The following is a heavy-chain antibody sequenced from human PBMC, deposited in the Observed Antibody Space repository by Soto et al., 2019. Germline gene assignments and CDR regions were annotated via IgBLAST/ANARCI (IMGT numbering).Heavy chain of an antibody. Sequence: GESLKISCKGSGYSFTSYWISWVRQMPGKGLEWMGRIDPSDSYTNYSPSFQGHVTISADKSISTAYRQWSSLKASDTAMYYCARYDFWSGYSPRPFDYWGQGPLVPVSS. CDR2: IDPSDSYT. V-gene: IGHV5-10-1*01. CDR3: ARYDFWSGYSPRPFDY. D-gene: IGHD3-3*01. J-gene: IGHJ4*02. CDR1: GYSFTSYW.